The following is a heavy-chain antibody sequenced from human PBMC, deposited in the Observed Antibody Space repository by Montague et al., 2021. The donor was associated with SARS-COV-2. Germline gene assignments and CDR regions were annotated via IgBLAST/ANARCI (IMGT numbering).Heavy chain of an antibody. V-gene: IGHV2-70*11. CDR1: GFSLSPSGMF. D-gene: IGHD6-13*01. Sequence: PALVKPTQTLTLTCTFSGFSLSPSGMFLSWILQPPGKALEWLARIDWDDDKYYTTSLKTRLTISKDTSKNQVVLTMTNMDPVDTATYYCAREIAAAGPALDYWGQGTLVTVSS. J-gene: IGHJ4*02. CDR3: AREIAAAGPALDY. CDR2: IDWDDDK.